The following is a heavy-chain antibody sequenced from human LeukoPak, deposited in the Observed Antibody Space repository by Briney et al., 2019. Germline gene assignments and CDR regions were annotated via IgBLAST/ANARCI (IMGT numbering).Heavy chain of an antibody. CDR1: RFTFSSYA. V-gene: IGHV3-23*01. CDR2: ISGSGGST. CDR3: AKDLINQWLDPYFDY. Sequence: GGSLGLSCAASRFTFSSYAMSWVRQAPGKGLEWVSAISGSGGSTYYADSVKGRFTISRDNSKNTLYLQMNSLRAEDTAVYYCAKDLINQWLDPYFDYWGQGTLVTVSS. J-gene: IGHJ4*02. D-gene: IGHD6-19*01.